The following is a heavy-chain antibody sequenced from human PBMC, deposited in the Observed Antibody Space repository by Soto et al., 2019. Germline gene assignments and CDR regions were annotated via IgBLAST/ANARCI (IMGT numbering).Heavy chain of an antibody. Sequence: ASVKVSCKASGYTFSNFYIHWVRQAPGQGLEWMGVLNPSGGSAKYAQKLQGRVTLTRDTSTSTVYMELSSLKSEDTAVYYCARLFAPYCGGDCFSGFDYWGQGAQVTVSS. V-gene: IGHV1-46*01. CDR3: ARLFAPYCGGDCFSGFDY. CDR1: GYTFSNFY. J-gene: IGHJ4*02. CDR2: LNPSGGSA. D-gene: IGHD2-21*02.